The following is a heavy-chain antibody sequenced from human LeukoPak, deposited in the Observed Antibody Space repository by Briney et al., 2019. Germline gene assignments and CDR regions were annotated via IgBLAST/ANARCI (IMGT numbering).Heavy chain of an antibody. V-gene: IGHV3-30*04. CDR3: AKGTDFWSGSPYGMDV. Sequence: GGSLRLSCAASGFTFSSHAMHWVRQAPGKGLEWVAVISYDGSKKYYADSVKGRFTISRDNSKNTLYLQMNSLRAEDTAVYYCAKGTDFWSGSPYGMDVWGQGTTVTVSS. CDR2: ISYDGSKK. J-gene: IGHJ6*02. CDR1: GFTFSSHA. D-gene: IGHD3-3*01.